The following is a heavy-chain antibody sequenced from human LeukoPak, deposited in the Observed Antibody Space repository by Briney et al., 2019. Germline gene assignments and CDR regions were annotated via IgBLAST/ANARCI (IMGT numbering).Heavy chain of an antibody. Sequence: HPGGSLRLSCAASGFTFSSYGMHWVRQAPGKGLEWVAFIRYDGSNKYYADSVKGRFTISRDNSKNTLYLQMNSLRAEDTAVYYCAKDSGYYYDSSGLDYWGQGTLVTVSS. CDR2: IRYDGSNK. J-gene: IGHJ4*02. CDR3: AKDSGYYYDSSGLDY. V-gene: IGHV3-30*02. D-gene: IGHD3-22*01. CDR1: GFTFSSYG.